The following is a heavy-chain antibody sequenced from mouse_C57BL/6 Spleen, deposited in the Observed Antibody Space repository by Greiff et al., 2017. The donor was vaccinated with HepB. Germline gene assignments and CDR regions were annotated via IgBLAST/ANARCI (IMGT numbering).Heavy chain of an antibody. D-gene: IGHD1-1*01. J-gene: IGHJ2*01. CDR3: ARGGDYYGIFDY. Sequence: EVKLVESGGDLVKPGGSLKLSCAASGFTFSSYGMSWVRQTPDKRLEWVATISSGGSYTYYPDSVKGRFTISRDNAKNTLYLQMSSLKSEDTAMYYCARGGDYYGIFDYWGQGTTLTVSS. V-gene: IGHV5-6*01. CDR1: GFTFSSYG. CDR2: ISSGGSYT.